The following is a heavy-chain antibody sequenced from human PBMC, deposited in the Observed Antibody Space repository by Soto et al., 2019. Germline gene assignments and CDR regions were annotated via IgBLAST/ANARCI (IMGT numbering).Heavy chain of an antibody. V-gene: IGHV3-23*01. J-gene: IGHJ4*02. D-gene: IGHD1-20*01. CDR1: GFTFSSYA. CDR3: VKAVYLLDFDY. Sequence: GGSLRLSCAASGFTFSSYAITWVRQAPGKGLEWVSTISGTGGNTYYADSVKGRFTISRDNSKNTVYLQMNSLRAEDTAVYYCVKAVYLLDFDYWGQGTRVTVSS. CDR2: ISGTGGNT.